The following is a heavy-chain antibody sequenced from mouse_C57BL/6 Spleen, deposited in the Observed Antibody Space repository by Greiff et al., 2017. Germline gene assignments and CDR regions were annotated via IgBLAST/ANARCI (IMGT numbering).Heavy chain of an antibody. CDR3: ARHEYYGNYPYYYYTDY. CDR2: FYPGSGRI. D-gene: IGHD2-1*01. Sequence: QVQLKQSGAELVKPGASVKLSCKASGYTFTEYTIHWVKQRSGQGLEWIGWFYPGSGRIKYNEKFKDKATLTADKSSSTVYIESSRLTSEGSLVYFCARHEYYGNYPYYYYTDYWGQGTSVTVSS. J-gene: IGHJ4*01. CDR1: GYTFTEYT. V-gene: IGHV1-62-2*01.